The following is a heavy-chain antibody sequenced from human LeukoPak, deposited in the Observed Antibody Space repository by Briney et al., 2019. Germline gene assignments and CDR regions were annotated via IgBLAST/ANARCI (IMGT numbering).Heavy chain of an antibody. CDR3: GRGGSQWLVYAFDV. D-gene: IGHD6-19*01. Sequence: SETLSLTCTVSGVPISSYYWSWIRQPPGKGLEWVGDIYYSGTSNYNPSLKSLVTISVDTSKNQFFLRLSSVTAADTAVYYCGRGGSQWLVYAFDVWGQGTMVTVSS. CDR2: IYYSGTS. V-gene: IGHV4-59*12. J-gene: IGHJ3*01. CDR1: GVPISSYY.